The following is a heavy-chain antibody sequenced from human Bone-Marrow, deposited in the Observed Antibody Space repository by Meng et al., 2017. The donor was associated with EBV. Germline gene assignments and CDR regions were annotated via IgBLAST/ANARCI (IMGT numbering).Heavy chain of an antibody. V-gene: IGHV3-53*01. Sequence: EGHLVGFGGGLFRPGGALSLTCSASGFTFRSTYMSWVRQAPGKGLEWVSFIYSGGSTYYADSVKGRFTISRDNSKNTMYLQMNSLRAEDTAVYYCARSVWGHSGYDCWGQGTLVTVSS. J-gene: IGHJ4*02. D-gene: IGHD5-12*01. CDR3: ARSVWGHSGYDC. CDR2: IYSGGST. CDR1: GFTFRSTY.